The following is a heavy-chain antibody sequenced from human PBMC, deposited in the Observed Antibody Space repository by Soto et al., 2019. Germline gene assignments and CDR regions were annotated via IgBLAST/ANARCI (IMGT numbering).Heavy chain of an antibody. D-gene: IGHD3-22*01. CDR2: IFSNDEK. CDR1: GFSLSNARMG. J-gene: IGHJ4*02. CDR3: ARIRYDSSGYYYYFDY. V-gene: IGHV2-26*01. Sequence: QVTLKESDPVLVKPTETLTLTCTVSGFSLSNARMGVSWIRQPPGKALEWLAHIFSNDEKSYSTSLKSRLTISKDTSKSQVVLTMTNMDPVDTATYYCARIRYDSSGYYYYFDYWGQGTLVTVSS.